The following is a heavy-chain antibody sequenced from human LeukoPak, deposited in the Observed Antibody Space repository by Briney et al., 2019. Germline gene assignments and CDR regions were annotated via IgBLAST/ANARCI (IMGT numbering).Heavy chain of an antibody. CDR1: GFPFGNYA. V-gene: IGHV3-9*01. CDR3: VRGDWLDF. D-gene: IGHD5-24*01. J-gene: IGHJ5*01. Sequence: PGRSLRLSCVASGFPFGNYAMHWVRQTPGKGLEWVAGIPWNNDIITYADSVRGRFTVSRDNAKNSVYLQMDSLKPEDTALYHCVRGDWLDFWGQGTLVTVPS. CDR2: IPWNNDII.